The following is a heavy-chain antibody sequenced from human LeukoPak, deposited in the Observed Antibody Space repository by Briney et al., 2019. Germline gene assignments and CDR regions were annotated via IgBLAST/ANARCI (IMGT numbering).Heavy chain of an antibody. CDR2: IYYSGSI. J-gene: IGHJ5*02. D-gene: IGHD2-15*01. CDR1: GGSITSFY. V-gene: IGHV4-59*01. Sequence: PSETLSLTCTVSGGSITSFYWSWIRQPPGKGLEWVGYIYYSGSINYNPSLKSRVTISVDTSKNQFSLKLTSVTAADTAVYYCARDRCSGDSCYGWIDPWGQGTLVTVSS. CDR3: ARDRCSGDSCYGWIDP.